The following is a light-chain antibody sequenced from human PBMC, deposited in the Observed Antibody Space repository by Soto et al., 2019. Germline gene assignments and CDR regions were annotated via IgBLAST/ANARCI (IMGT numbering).Light chain of an antibody. CDR1: QSVSSSR. CDR3: QQYDTSVWS. CDR2: GTS. J-gene: IGKJ5*01. Sequence: EIVLTQSPGTLSLSPGERATLSCRASQSVSSSRLAWYRQKPGQAPRLLIYGTSNRAIGIPDRFSGSGSGTDFTLTISRLEPEDFAVFYCQQYDTSVWSFGQGTRLEIK. V-gene: IGKV3-20*01.